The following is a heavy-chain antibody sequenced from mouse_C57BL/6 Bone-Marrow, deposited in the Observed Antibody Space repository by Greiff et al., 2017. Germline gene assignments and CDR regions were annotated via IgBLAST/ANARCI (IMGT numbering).Heavy chain of an antibody. CDR3: ARQSIYYGNYWFAY. J-gene: IGHJ3*01. D-gene: IGHD2-1*01. CDR1: GYTFTSYW. Sequence: QVQLQQPGAELVRPGSSVKLSCKASGYTFTSYWMDWVKQRPGQGLEWIGNIYPSDSETHYNQKFKDKATLTVDKSSSTAYMQLSSLTSEDSAVYYCARQSIYYGNYWFAYWGQGTLVTVSA. CDR2: IYPSDSET. V-gene: IGHV1-61*01.